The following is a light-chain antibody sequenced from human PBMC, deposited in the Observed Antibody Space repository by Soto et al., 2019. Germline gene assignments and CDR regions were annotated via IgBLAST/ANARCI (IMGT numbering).Light chain of an antibody. CDR3: QQRQYWPPIT. J-gene: IGKJ5*01. CDR1: LSVSSY. V-gene: IGKV3-11*01. Sequence: VVTQSPPTLSLSPGERATLSCRTSLSVSSYLAWYQQKPGQAPRLLIYDASNRATGIPARFTGSGSGTAFNLTIRTLEPEDFAVYYCQQRQYWPPITFGQGTRLEMK. CDR2: DAS.